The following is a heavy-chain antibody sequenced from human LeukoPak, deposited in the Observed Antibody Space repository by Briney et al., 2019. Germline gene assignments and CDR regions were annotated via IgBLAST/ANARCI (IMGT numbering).Heavy chain of an antibody. CDR1: GYTFTGYY. CDR3: ARVKILTGYWFDP. CDR2: INPNSGGT. V-gene: IGHV1-2*02. J-gene: IGHJ5*02. D-gene: IGHD3-9*01. Sequence: ASVKVSCKASGYTFTGYYMHWVRQAPGQGLEWMGWINPNSGGTNYAQKFQGRVTMTRDTSISTAYMELSRLRSDDTAVYYCARVKILTGYWFDPWGQGTLVTVSS.